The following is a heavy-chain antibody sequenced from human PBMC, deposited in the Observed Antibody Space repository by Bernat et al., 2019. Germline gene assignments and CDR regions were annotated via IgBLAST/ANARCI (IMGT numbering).Heavy chain of an antibody. J-gene: IGHJ3*02. CDR2: IYPGDSDT. Sequence: EVQLVQSGAEVKKPGESLKISCKGSGYSFTSYWIGWVRQMPGKGLEWMGIIYPGDSDTRYSPSFQGQVTISAGKSISTAYLQWSILKASDTAMYYCARHKGPTPELNDAFDIWGQGTMVTVSS. V-gene: IGHV5-51*01. D-gene: IGHD3-10*01. CDR3: ARHKGPTPELNDAFDI. CDR1: GYSFTSYW.